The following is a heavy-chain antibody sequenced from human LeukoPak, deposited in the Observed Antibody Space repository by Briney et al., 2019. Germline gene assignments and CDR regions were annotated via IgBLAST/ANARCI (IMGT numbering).Heavy chain of an antibody. CDR2: INPNSGGT. J-gene: IGHJ4*02. D-gene: IGHD3-3*01. CDR1: GYTFTGYY. V-gene: IGHV1-2*02. CDR3: APVLRFLEWSAT. Sequence: ASVKVSCKASGYTFTGYYMHWVRQAPGQGLEGMGWINPNSGGTNYAQRFQGRVTITRDTSISTAYMELSRLTSDDTAVYYCAPVLRFLEWSATGGQGTLVTVSS.